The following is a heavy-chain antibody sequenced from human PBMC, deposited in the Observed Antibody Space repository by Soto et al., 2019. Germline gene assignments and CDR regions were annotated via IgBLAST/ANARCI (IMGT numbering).Heavy chain of an antibody. CDR1: GFTFSSYA. D-gene: IGHD2-15*01. V-gene: IGHV3-23*01. J-gene: IGHJ4*02. CDR3: AKVVTQGYCSGGSCYYFYF. CDR2: ISGSGGST. Sequence: HPGGSLRLSCAASGFTFSSYAMSWVRQAPGKGLEWVSAISGSGGSTYYADSVKGRFTISRDNSKNTLYLQMNSLRAEDTAVYYCAKVVTQGYCSGGSCYYFYFWSRGTLVIVSS.